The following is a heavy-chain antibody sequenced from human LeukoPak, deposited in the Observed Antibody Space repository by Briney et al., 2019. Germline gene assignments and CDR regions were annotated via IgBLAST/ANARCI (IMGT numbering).Heavy chain of an antibody. CDR3: AKDWLGELLPAFDY. Sequence: GGSLRLSCAASGFTFSSYAMSWVRQAPGKGLEWVSAISGSGGSTYYADSVKGRFTISRDNPKNTLYLQMNSLGAEDTAVYYCAKDWLGELLPAFDYWGQGTLVTVSS. V-gene: IGHV3-23*01. J-gene: IGHJ4*02. CDR1: GFTFSSYA. D-gene: IGHD3-10*01. CDR2: ISGSGGST.